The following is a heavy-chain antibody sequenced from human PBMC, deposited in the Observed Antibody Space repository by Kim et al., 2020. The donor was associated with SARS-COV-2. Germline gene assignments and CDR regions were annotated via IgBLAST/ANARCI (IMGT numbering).Heavy chain of an antibody. CDR2: IYYSGST. Sequence: SETLSLTCTVSGGSISSYYWSWIRQPPGKGLEWIGYIYYSGSTNYNPSLKSRVTISVDTSKNKFSLKLSSVTAADTAVYYCARGYYDSSGYFWFDPWGQGTLVTVSS. V-gene: IGHV4-59*01. CDR3: ARGYYDSSGYFWFDP. J-gene: IGHJ5*02. CDR1: GGSISSYY. D-gene: IGHD3-22*01.